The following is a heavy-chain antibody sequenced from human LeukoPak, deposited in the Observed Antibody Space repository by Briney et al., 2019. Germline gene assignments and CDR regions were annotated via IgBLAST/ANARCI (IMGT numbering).Heavy chain of an antibody. D-gene: IGHD2-2*01. CDR1: GFTFNSYA. CDR2: ISGSGDST. Sequence: GGSLRLSCAASGFTFNSYAMSWVRQAPGKRLEWVSVISGSGDSTSYADSVKGRFAISRDNSKNTLYLQMNSLRAEDTAVYYGAKSDCSFTSCYVRDWWGQGTLVTVSS. V-gene: IGHV3-23*01. CDR3: AKSDCSFTSCYVRDW. J-gene: IGHJ4*02.